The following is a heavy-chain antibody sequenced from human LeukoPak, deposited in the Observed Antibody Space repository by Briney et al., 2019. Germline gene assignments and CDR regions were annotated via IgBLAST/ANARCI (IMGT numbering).Heavy chain of an antibody. V-gene: IGHV3-48*01. CDR1: GFTFSRYS. D-gene: IGHD6-13*01. CDR2: ISSSSSTI. Sequence: GGSLRLSCAASGFTFSRYSMNWVRQTPGKGLEWVSYISSSSSTIYYADSVKGRFTISRDNAKNSLYLQMNSLRAEDTAVYYCVRKCSSNGYHWFDPWGQGTLVTVSS. CDR3: VRKCSSNGYHWFDP. J-gene: IGHJ5*02.